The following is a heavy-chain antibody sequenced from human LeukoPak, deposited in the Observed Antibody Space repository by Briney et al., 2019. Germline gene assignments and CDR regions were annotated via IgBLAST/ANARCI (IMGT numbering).Heavy chain of an antibody. CDR2: INHSGST. D-gene: IGHD3-9*01. J-gene: IGHJ5*02. CDR3: ARDDRMGEA. CDR1: GGSFSGYY. V-gene: IGHV4-34*01. Sequence: SETLSLTCAVYGGSFSGYYWSWIRQPPGKGLEWIGEINHSGSTNYNPSLKSRVTTSVDTSKNQFSLKLSSVTAADTAVYYCARDDRMGEAWGQGTLVTVSS.